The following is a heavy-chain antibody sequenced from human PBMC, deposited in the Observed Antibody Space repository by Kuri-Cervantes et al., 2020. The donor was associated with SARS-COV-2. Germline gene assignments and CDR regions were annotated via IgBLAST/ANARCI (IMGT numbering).Heavy chain of an antibody. V-gene: IGHV3-23*01. J-gene: IGHJ4*02. CDR1: GFTFSSYP. Sequence: GGSLRLSCAASGFTFSSYPMTWVRQAPGKGLEWVSGISGSGGTTNYADSVKGRFTISRDNSKNTLYLQMNNLRGDDTAVYFCARGRVGVQDFWGQGTLVTVSS. CDR3: ARGRVGVQDF. D-gene: IGHD2-21*01. CDR2: ISGSGGTT.